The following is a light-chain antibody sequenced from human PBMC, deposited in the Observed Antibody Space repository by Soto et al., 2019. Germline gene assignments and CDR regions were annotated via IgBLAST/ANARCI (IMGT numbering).Light chain of an antibody. CDR1: QSFSSD. Sequence: EVVLTQSPASLSLSPGDGATLXCRASQSFSSDFGWFQQNAGQARRLLIFDASNRAASIPARLSGSGSGRDFTLTISSLEPEDFAVYYCKQRSNWPSWTFGQGTKVDIK. J-gene: IGKJ1*01. CDR3: KQRSNWPSWT. V-gene: IGKV3-11*02. CDR2: DAS.